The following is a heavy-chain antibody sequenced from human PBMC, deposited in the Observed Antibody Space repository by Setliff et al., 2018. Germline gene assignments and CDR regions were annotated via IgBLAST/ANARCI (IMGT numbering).Heavy chain of an antibody. V-gene: IGHV3-23*01. J-gene: IGHJ4*01. CDR1: GFTFSDHY. D-gene: IGHD4-4*01. CDR3: AKDTGYYFDY. CDR2: ISSSSNK. Sequence: GGSLRLSCAASGFTFSDHYMDWVRQVPGKGLEWVSSISSSSNKYYADSVKGRFTVSRDNSKNTLYLQMNSLRGEDTAVYYCAKDTGYYFDYWGQERWSPSPQ.